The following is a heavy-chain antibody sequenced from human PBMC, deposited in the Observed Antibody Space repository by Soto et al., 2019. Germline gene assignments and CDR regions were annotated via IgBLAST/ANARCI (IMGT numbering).Heavy chain of an antibody. J-gene: IGHJ5*02. D-gene: IGHD3-16*02. V-gene: IGHV4-31*03. CDR2: IYYSGRT. CDR3: AGGSFYRISSWFVP. CDR1: GGSISSGGYY. Sequence: SETLSLTCTVSGGSISSGGYYWSWIRQHPGKGLEWIGYIYYSGRTYYNPSLHSRVSIAVDTTENQFSLKLTSVTAADTSVYYCAGGSFYRISSWFVPWGRGTLVAVFS.